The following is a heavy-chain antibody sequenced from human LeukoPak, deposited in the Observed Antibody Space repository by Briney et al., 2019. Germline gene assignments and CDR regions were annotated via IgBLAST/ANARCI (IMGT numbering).Heavy chain of an antibody. J-gene: IGHJ4*02. V-gene: IGHV4-39*01. Sequence: SETPSLTCTVSAGSNSSTSYYAGGLRQPPEKVLEWIGTISYSGGTSYNPSLKSHVTISVDTSNNKFSLKRTSVIASDTAVYYCARHLSRRTTAAPASTDYWGQGALVTVSS. CDR3: ARHLSRRTTAAPASTDY. D-gene: IGHD6-13*01. CDR2: ISYSGGT. CDR1: AGSNSSTSYY.